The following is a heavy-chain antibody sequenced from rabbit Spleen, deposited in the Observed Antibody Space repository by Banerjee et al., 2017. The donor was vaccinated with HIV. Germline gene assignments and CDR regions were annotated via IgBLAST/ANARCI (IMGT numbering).Heavy chain of an antibody. CDR1: GFSFSSNYY. CDR3: ATSAGDDIWKL. V-gene: IGHV1S40*01. J-gene: IGHJ4*01. D-gene: IGHD2-1*01. CDR2: IHAGSSGVT. Sequence: QSLEESGGDLVKPGASLTLTCTASGFSFSSNYYMCWVRQAPGKGLEWIACIHAGSSGVTYYANWAKGRFTISKTSSTTVTLQMTSLTAADTATYFCATSAGDDIWKLWGQGTLVTVS.